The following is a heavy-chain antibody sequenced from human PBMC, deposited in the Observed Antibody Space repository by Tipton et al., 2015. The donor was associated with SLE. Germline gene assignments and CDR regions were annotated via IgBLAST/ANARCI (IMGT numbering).Heavy chain of an antibody. D-gene: IGHD6-13*01. CDR2: ISGGGDST. Sequence: SLRLSCAASGFAFSSYAMSWVRQAPGQGLECVAVISGGGDSTYSADSVKGRFTISRDNSKKTLYLQMSSLRGEDTAVYYCANLPGEGYYSRKWYQDYWGQGNLVTVSS. V-gene: IGHV3-23*01. J-gene: IGHJ4*02. CDR3: ANLPGEGYYSRKWYQDY. CDR1: GFAFSSYA.